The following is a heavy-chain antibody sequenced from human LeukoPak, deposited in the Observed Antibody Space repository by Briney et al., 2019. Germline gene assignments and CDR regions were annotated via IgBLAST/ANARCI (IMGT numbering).Heavy chain of an antibody. D-gene: IGHD6-13*01. J-gene: IGHJ4*02. CDR2: INHSGST. V-gene: IGHV4-34*01. CDR1: GGSFSGYY. CDR3: ARRPRDKRQLVKGYFDY. Sequence: SETLSLTCAVYGGSFSGYYWSWIRQPPGKGLEWIGEINHSGSTNYNPSLKSRVTISVDTSKNQFSLKLSSVTAADTAVYYCARRPRDKRQLVKGYFDYWGQGTLVTVSS.